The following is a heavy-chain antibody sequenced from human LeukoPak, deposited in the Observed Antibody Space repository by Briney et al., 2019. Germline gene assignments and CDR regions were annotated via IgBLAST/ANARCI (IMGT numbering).Heavy chain of an antibody. CDR1: GGSIRGGSHY. Sequence: SETLSLTCTVSGGSIRGGSHYWAWIRQPPGKGLEWIGSIYYSGSTYYNPSLENRVTISIDTSKNHFSLKLSSLSAADTSVYYCAKRDDSGGNLVDLWGQGTLVTVS. V-gene: IGHV4-39*02. J-gene: IGHJ4*02. D-gene: IGHD3-22*01. CDR2: IYYSGST. CDR3: AKRDDSGGNLVDL.